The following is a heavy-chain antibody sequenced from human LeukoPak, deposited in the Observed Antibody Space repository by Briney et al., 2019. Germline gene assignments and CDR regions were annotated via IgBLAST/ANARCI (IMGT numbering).Heavy chain of an antibody. CDR1: GFTFSSYE. CDR3: ARDKHYGGFPHCFDY. Sequence: GGSLRLSCAASGFTFSSYEMNWVRQAPGKGLEWVSYISSSGSTIYYADSVKGRFTISRDNAKNSLYLQMNSLRAEDTVVYYCARDKHYGGFPHCFDYWGQGTLVTVSS. D-gene: IGHD4-23*01. J-gene: IGHJ4*02. CDR2: ISSSGSTI. V-gene: IGHV3-48*03.